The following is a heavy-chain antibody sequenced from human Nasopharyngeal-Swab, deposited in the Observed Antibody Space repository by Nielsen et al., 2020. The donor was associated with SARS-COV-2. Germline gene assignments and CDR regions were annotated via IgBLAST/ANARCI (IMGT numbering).Heavy chain of an antibody. CDR2: ISGSGGST. D-gene: IGHD3-16*02. V-gene: IGHV3-23*01. CDR3: AKDWDIDYVWGSYRYHPLFDY. Sequence: WIRLPPGKGLVWVSAISGSGGSTYYADSVKGRFTISRDNSKNTLYLQMNSLRAEDTAVYYCAKDWDIDYVWGSYRYHPLFDYWGQGTLVTVSS. J-gene: IGHJ4*02.